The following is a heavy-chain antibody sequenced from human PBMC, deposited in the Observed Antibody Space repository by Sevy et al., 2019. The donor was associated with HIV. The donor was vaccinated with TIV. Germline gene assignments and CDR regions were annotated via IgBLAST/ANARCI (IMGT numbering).Heavy chain of an antibody. CDR2: MNPHSGKV. J-gene: IGHJ6*03. CDR1: GYPFTSSD. V-gene: IGHV1-8*01. CDR3: ARGGHPYYYYYMDV. Sequence: ASVKVSCKASGYPFTSSDIYWVRQAAGQGLEWMGWMNPHSGKVGYAQQFQGRVTMTRDTSISTVFMELRSLRSEDTAIYYGARGGHPYYYYYMDVWGKGTTVTVSS.